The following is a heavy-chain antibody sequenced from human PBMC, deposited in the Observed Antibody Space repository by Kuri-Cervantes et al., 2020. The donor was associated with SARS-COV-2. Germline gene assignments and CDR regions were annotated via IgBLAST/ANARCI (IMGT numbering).Heavy chain of an antibody. Sequence: ASVKVSCKASGYTFTSYGISWVRQAPGQGLEWMGWISAYNGNTNYAQKLQGRVTMTTGTSTSTAYMELRSLRSDDTAVYYCAREGGGDPLVLGFGVVIHDAFDIWGQGTTVTVSS. CDR3: AREGGGDPLVLGFGVVIHDAFDI. V-gene: IGHV1-18*01. D-gene: IGHD3-3*01. J-gene: IGHJ3*02. CDR1: GYTFTSYG. CDR2: ISAYNGNT.